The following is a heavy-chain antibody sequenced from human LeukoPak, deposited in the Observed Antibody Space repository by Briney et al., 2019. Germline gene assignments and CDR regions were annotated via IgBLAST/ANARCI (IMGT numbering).Heavy chain of an antibody. J-gene: IGHJ4*02. Sequence: GGSLRLSCAASKFTFSSYSMNWVRQAPGKGLEWVSSINSYSSYIYYADSVKGRFTISRDNAKNSLYLQMNSLRAEDTAVYYCARDSQAVGTDFDYWGQGTLVTVSS. CDR1: KFTFSSYS. V-gene: IGHV3-21*01. D-gene: IGHD6-13*01. CDR3: ARDSQAVGTDFDY. CDR2: INSYSSYI.